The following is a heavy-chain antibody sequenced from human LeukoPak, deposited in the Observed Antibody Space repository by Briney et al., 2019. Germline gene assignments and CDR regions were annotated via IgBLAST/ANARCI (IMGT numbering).Heavy chain of an antibody. D-gene: IGHD6-13*01. CDR3: AKGKRAAAGTSPFDY. CDR1: GFTFSSYA. CDR2: ISGSGGST. Sequence: GGSLRHSCAASGFTFSSYAMSWVRQAPGKGLEWVSAISGSGGSTYYADSVKGRFTISRDNSKNTLYLQMNSLRAEDTAVYYCAKGKRAAAGTSPFDYWGQGTLVTVSS. V-gene: IGHV3-23*01. J-gene: IGHJ4*02.